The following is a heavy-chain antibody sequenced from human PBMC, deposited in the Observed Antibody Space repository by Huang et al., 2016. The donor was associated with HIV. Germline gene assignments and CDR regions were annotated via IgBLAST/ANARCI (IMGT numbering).Heavy chain of an antibody. CDR2: IIPIFGTA. CDR3: ARARGYYDSSVSYYFDY. J-gene: IGHJ4*02. D-gene: IGHD3-22*01. CDR1: GGTFSSYA. Sequence: QVQLVQSGAEVKKPGSSVKVSCKASGGTFSSYAISWVRQAPGQGLEWMGGIIPIFGTANYAQKLQGRVTITADEATSTDYMELSSLRSEDTAVYYCARARGYYDSSVSYYFDYWGQGTLVTVSS. V-gene: IGHV1-69*13.